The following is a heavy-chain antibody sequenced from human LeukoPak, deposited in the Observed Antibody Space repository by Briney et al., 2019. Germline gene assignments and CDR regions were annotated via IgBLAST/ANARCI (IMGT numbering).Heavy chain of an antibody. D-gene: IGHD3-3*01. Sequence: GGSLRLSCAAPGFTFSSNSMNWVRQAPGKGLEWVSSISSSSSYIYYADSVKGRFTISRDNAKNSLYLQMNSLRAEDTAVYYCARGNTIFGVVIDAFDIWGQGTMVTVSS. V-gene: IGHV3-21*01. CDR1: GFTFSSNS. CDR2: ISSSSSYI. J-gene: IGHJ3*02. CDR3: ARGNTIFGVVIDAFDI.